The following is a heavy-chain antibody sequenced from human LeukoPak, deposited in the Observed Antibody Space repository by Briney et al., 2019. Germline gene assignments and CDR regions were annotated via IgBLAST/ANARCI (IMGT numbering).Heavy chain of an antibody. Sequence: GRSLRLSCAASGFTFDDYAMHWVRQAPGKGLEWVSGISWNSDTIDYADSVKSRFTISRDNAKNSLYLQMNSLRAEDTALYYCARHRGYDFWSGDYYWGQGALVTVSS. CDR2: ISWNSDTI. CDR1: GFTFDDYA. V-gene: IGHV3-9*01. CDR3: ARHRGYDFWSGDYY. J-gene: IGHJ4*02. D-gene: IGHD3-3*01.